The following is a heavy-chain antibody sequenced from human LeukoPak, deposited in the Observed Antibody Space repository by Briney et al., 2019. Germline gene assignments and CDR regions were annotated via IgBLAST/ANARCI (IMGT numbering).Heavy chain of an antibody. D-gene: IGHD6-6*01. CDR3: ARGPPNSSPKFDY. CDR1: GGSISSGSYY. Sequence: SETLSLTCTVSGGSISSGSYYWSWIRQPAGKGLEWIGRIYTSGSTNYNPSLKSRVTISVDTSKNQFSLKLSSVTAADTAVYYCARGPPNSSPKFDYWGQGTLVTVSS. J-gene: IGHJ4*02. V-gene: IGHV4-61*02. CDR2: IYTSGST.